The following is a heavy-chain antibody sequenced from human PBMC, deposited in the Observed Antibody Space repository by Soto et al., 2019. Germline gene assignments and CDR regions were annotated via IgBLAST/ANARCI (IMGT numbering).Heavy chain of an antibody. CDR3: AGHGGQWLNWFDP. CDR1: GFTFSSYD. Sequence: EVQLVESGGGLVQPGGSLRLSCAASGFTFSSYDMNWVRQAPGKGLEWVSYISSSSSTIYYADSVKGRFTISRDTAKNSLYLQMNSLRAEDTAVYYCAGHGGQWLNWFDPWGQGILVTVSS. CDR2: ISSSSSTI. J-gene: IGHJ5*02. D-gene: IGHD6-19*01. V-gene: IGHV3-48*01.